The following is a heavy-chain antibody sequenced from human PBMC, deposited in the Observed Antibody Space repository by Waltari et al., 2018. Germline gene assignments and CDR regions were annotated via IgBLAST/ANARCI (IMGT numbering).Heavy chain of an antibody. V-gene: IGHV4-59*01. CDR1: GASISNDF. CDR2: ISSRGKT. CDR3: ARATYYDFSSGYSFDN. Sequence: QVQLQESGPGLVKPSETLSRTCGVSGASISNDFRNWIRQTPGKGLEWIGYISSRGKTNYNPSLKSRVSVSLDTSKTRFSLRLSSVTAADTAVYYCARATYYDFSSGYSFDNWGQGTLVTVSS. J-gene: IGHJ4*02. D-gene: IGHD3-3*01.